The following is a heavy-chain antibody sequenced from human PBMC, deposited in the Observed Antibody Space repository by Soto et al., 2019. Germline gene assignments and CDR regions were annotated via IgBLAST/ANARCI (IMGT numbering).Heavy chain of an antibody. Sequence: QVQLQESGPGVVKPSGTLSLTCAVSGGSISSSNWWSWVRQPPGEGLEWIGEIYRSGTTNYNPSLKSRVTISIDKSKNQFSLKLDSVTAADTALYFCASQSGWYIDFWGQGTLVTVSS. J-gene: IGHJ4*02. CDR1: GGSISSSNW. CDR3: ASQSGWYIDF. D-gene: IGHD6-19*01. V-gene: IGHV4-4*02. CDR2: IYRSGTT.